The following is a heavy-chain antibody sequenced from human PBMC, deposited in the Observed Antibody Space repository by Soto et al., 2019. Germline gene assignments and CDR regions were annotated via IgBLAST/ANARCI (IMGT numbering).Heavy chain of an antibody. Sequence: PGGPLRLSCAASGFIFRNDWMNWVRQAQGKGLEWVARIKTKIDGGTTDYAAPVQGRFFISRDDSQNTLFLQMNSLQTEDTAVDYCMTQADINGRGHWGQGTLVTVSS. CDR2: IKTKIDGGTT. CDR3: MTQADINGRGH. D-gene: IGHD2-8*01. V-gene: IGHV3-15*01. CDR1: GFIFRNDW. J-gene: IGHJ4*02.